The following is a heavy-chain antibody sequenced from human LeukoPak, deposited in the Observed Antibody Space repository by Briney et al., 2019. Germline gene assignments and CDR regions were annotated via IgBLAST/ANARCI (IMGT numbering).Heavy chain of an antibody. J-gene: IGHJ6*03. CDR3: ARVVLLWFGELIGNYYYMDV. CDR1: GGSFSGYY. CDR2: INHSGST. Sequence: PSETLSLTCAVYGGSFSGYYWSWIRQPPGKGLEWIGEINHSGSTNYNPSLKSRVTISVDTSKNQFSPKLSSVTAADTAVYYCARVVLLWFGELIGNYYYMDVWGKGTTVTVSS. D-gene: IGHD3-10*01. V-gene: IGHV4-34*01.